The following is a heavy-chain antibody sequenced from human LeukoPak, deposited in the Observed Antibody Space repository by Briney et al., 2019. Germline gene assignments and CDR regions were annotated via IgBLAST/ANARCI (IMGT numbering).Heavy chain of an antibody. Sequence: PGRSLRLSCAASGFTFSSYGIHWVRQAPGKGLEWVAVISNDGSNKYYADSVKGRFTISRDNSKNTLYLQMNSLRAEGTAVYYCAKETGRWELEWGQGTLVTVSS. CDR3: AKETGRWELE. J-gene: IGHJ4*02. V-gene: IGHV3-30*18. CDR2: ISNDGSNK. CDR1: GFTFSSYG. D-gene: IGHD1-26*01.